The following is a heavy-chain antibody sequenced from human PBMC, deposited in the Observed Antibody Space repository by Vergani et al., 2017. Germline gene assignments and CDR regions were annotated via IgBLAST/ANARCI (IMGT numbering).Heavy chain of an antibody. J-gene: IGHJ3*02. V-gene: IGHV4-38-2*02. CDR1: NYSISRGYF. CDR2: IYNSGST. Sequence: QVQLQESGPGLVKPSETLSLTCTVSNYSISRGYFWGWIRRPPGKGLEWIGYIYNSGSTYYNPSLKSRVTISVDASKNQFSLKLSSVTAADTAVYYCASQDDHNGNPGAFDIWGQGTKVTVSS. CDR3: ASQDDHNGNPGAFDI. D-gene: IGHD4-23*01.